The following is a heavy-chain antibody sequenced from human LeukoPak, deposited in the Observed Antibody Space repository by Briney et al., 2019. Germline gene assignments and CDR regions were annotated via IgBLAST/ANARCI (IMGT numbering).Heavy chain of an antibody. CDR1: GYTFTGNY. CDR2: INPNNGGT. CDR3: ARDRGYCTNGVCYLFDY. D-gene: IGHD2-8*01. V-gene: IGHV1-2*02. Sequence: GASVKVSCKASGYTFTGNYMHWLRQAPGQGLEWMGWINPNNGGTNHAQNFQGRVAMTRDTSISTAYMELSRLKSDDTAVYYCARDRGYCTNGVCYLFDYWGQGTLVTVSS. J-gene: IGHJ4*02.